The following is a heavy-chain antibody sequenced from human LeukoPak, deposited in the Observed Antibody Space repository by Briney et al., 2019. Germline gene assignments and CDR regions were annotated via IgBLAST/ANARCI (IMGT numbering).Heavy chain of an antibody. CDR2: IYSSGSL. V-gene: IGHV4-4*07. CDR1: GGSISNYY. D-gene: IGHD2-21*02. CDR3: ARMTAGHDY. J-gene: IGHJ4*02. Sequence: PSETLSLTCTVSGGSISNYYWSWIRQPAGKGLEWIGRIYSSGSLNYKPSLKSRVTISVEKSKNQFSLKLSSVTAADTAVYYCARMTAGHDYWGQGTLVTVSS.